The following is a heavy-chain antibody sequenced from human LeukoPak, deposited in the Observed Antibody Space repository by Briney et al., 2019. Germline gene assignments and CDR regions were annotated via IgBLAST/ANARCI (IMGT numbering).Heavy chain of an antibody. J-gene: IGHJ4*02. CDR1: GFTFSSYG. CDR2: IRYDGSNK. Sequence: GGSLRLSCAASGFTFSSYGMHWVRQAPGKGLEWVAFIRYDGSNKYYADSVKGRFTISRDNSKNTLYLQMNSLRAEDTAVYYCAKDRAARDLPYYFDYWGQGTLVTVSS. D-gene: IGHD3-3*01. V-gene: IGHV3-30*02. CDR3: AKDRAARDLPYYFDY.